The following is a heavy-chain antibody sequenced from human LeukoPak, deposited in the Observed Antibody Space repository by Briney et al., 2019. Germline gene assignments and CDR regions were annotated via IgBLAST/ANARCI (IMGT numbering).Heavy chain of an antibody. V-gene: IGHV3-49*04. CDR1: TSSFGDYA. J-gene: IGHJ4*02. CDR2: IRSKAFGGTA. CDR3: TRAPYSNYVNLDY. D-gene: IGHD4-11*01. Sequence: SGGSLRLSCTASTSSFGDYAMSWVRQAPGKGLEWVGFIRSKAFGGTAEYAASVKGRFTISRDDSKSIAYLQMNSLKSEDTAVYYCTRAPYSNYVNLDYWGQGTLVTVSS.